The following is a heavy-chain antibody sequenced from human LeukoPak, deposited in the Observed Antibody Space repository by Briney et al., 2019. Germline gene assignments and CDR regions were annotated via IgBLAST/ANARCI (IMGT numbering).Heavy chain of an antibody. Sequence: PAETLTLTCTVSGGSISSSNWWSWVRQPPGKGLEWIGEIYHSGSTNYNPSLKSRVTISVDKSKNQFSLKLGSVTAADTAVYYCASGAYYYDSSGSSWYFDLWARGTLVTVSS. D-gene: IGHD3-22*01. CDR2: IYHSGST. CDR1: GGSISSSNW. J-gene: IGHJ2*01. V-gene: IGHV4-4*02. CDR3: ASGAYYYDSSGSSWYFDL.